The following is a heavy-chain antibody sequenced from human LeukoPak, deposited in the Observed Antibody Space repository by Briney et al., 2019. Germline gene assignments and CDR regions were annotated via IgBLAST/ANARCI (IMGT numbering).Heavy chain of an antibody. CDR1: GFTFSSYG. CDR2: ISYDGSNK. Sequence: GRSLRLSCAASGFTFSSYGMHWVRQALGKGLEWVAVISYDGSNKYYADSVKGRFTISRDNSKNTLYLQMNSLRAEDTAVYYCAKDKDTAMPLSWYFDYWGQGTLVTVSS. CDR3: AKDKDTAMPLSWYFDY. J-gene: IGHJ4*02. D-gene: IGHD5-18*01. V-gene: IGHV3-30*18.